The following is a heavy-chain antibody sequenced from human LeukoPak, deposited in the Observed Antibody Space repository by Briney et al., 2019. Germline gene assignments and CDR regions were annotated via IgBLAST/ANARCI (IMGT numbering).Heavy chain of an antibody. CDR2: ISSSSSYI. J-gene: IGHJ4*02. Sequence: GGSLRLSCAASGFTFSSYSMNWVRQAPGKGLEWVSSISSSSSYIYYADSVKGRFTISRDTAKNSLYLQMNTLSVEDTAVYYCARGSGWLDYWGQGTLVTVSS. V-gene: IGHV3-21*01. CDR3: ARGSGWLDY. D-gene: IGHD6-19*01. CDR1: GFTFSSYS.